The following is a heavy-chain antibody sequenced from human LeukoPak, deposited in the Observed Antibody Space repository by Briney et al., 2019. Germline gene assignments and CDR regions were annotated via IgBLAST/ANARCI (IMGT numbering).Heavy chain of an antibody. V-gene: IGHV4-39*07. D-gene: IGHD1-1*01. Sequence: PSETLSLTCSVSAGSFSNSDYWVWIRQPPGKGPVWIGSISYSGSTLYRNPSLISRVTMSVDTSKTQVSLNLTSATAADTAIYYCAKEERTLSYYFDSWGLGILVSVSS. CDR3: AKEERTLSYYFDS. J-gene: IGHJ4*02. CDR1: AGSFSNSDY. CDR2: ISYSGST.